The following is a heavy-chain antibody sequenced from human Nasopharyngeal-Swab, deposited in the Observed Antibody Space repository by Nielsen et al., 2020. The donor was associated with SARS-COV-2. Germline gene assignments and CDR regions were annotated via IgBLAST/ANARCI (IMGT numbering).Heavy chain of an antibody. CDR2: ISSSSSYI. Sequence: GRSLRLSCAASGFTFSSYSMNWVRQAPGKGLEWVSSISSSSSYIYYADSVKGRFTISRDNAKNSLYLQMNSLRAEDTAVYYCARDLHCSGGSCYSYGMDVWGQGTTVTVSS. J-gene: IGHJ6*02. V-gene: IGHV3-21*01. CDR1: GFTFSSYS. CDR3: ARDLHCSGGSCYSYGMDV. D-gene: IGHD2-15*01.